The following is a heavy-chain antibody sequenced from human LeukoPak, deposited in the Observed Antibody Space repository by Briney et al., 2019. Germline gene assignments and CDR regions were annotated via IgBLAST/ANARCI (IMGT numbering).Heavy chain of an antibody. J-gene: IGHJ3*02. D-gene: IGHD3-3*01. CDR2: ILGGRGNT. V-gene: IGHV1-58*02. CDR3: ARDWGSYDFWSGYRHAFDI. CDR1: GVTVRTSA. Sequence: SAKVSCETSGVTVRTSAMHWVRDARGQRRWRIGWILGGRGNTNYAQNSKERLRITRDMSTSTAYMELSSMRSEDTAVYYCARDWGSYDFWSGYRHAFDIWGQGTMVTVSS.